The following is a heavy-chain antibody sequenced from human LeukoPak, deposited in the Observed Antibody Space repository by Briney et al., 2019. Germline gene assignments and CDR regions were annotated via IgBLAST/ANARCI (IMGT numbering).Heavy chain of an antibody. CDR2: ISTSGSII. CDR3: ARGEWFDP. J-gene: IGHJ5*02. Sequence: GGSLRLSCAASGFIFSAYEMNWVRQAPGKGLEWVSYISTSGSIIYYTDSVKGRFTISRDNAKNSLYLQMNCLRAEDTAVYYCARGEWFDPWGQGTLVTVSS. D-gene: IGHD1-26*01. V-gene: IGHV3-48*03. CDR1: GFIFSAYE.